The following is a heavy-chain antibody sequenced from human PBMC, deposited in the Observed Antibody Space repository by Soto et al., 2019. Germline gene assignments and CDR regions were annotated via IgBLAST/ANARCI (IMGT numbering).Heavy chain of an antibody. Sequence: GASVKVSCKASGGTFSSYAISWVRQAPGQGLEWMGGIIPIFGTANYAQEFQGRVTITADESTSTAYMELSSLRSEDTAVYYCARARVAGPYYYYGMDVWGQGTTVTVSS. D-gene: IGHD6-19*01. V-gene: IGHV1-69*13. J-gene: IGHJ6*02. CDR1: GGTFSSYA. CDR2: IIPIFGTA. CDR3: ARARVAGPYYYYGMDV.